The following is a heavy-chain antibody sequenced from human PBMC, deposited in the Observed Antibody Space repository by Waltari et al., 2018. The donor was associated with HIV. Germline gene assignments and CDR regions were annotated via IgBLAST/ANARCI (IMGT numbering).Heavy chain of an antibody. V-gene: IGHV4-59*01. CDR1: GGSISSYY. Sequence: QVQLQESGPGLVKPSETLSLTCTVSGGSISSYYWSWIRQPPGKGPEWIGYIYYSGSTNSNPSLKSRVTISVDTSKNQFSLKLSSVTAADTAVYYCARETSGYSSSWGQGTLVTVSS. D-gene: IGHD6-13*01. J-gene: IGHJ4*02. CDR3: ARETSGYSSS. CDR2: IYYSGST.